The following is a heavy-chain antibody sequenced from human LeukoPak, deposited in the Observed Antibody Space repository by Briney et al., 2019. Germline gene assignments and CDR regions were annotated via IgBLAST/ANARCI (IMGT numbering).Heavy chain of an antibody. Sequence: QPGGSLRLSCAGTGFSLDGHAMHWVRQAPGKGLEWLAVISDDGTNKDISQSVRGRFSISRDNSDNTLYAQMNSLRPEDTAVYYCAKGPSNLYYYGMDVWGQGTTVTVSS. J-gene: IGHJ6*02. D-gene: IGHD4-11*01. CDR2: ISDDGTNK. V-gene: IGHV3-30*04. CDR3: AKGPSNLYYYGMDV. CDR1: GFSLDGHA.